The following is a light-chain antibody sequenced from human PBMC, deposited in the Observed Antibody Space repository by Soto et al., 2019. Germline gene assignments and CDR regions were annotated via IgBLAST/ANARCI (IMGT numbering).Light chain of an antibody. V-gene: IGKV3D-15*01. Sequence: EIMMTQSPVTLSVSPGERATLSCRASLSVSSHLAWYQQKPAQPPRLLIYGASTRATGIPARFSGSESGTEFTLTISSLQSEDFALYFCQQYSFWPHTFGQGTRREIK. J-gene: IGKJ5*01. CDR1: LSVSSH. CDR2: GAS. CDR3: QQYSFWPHT.